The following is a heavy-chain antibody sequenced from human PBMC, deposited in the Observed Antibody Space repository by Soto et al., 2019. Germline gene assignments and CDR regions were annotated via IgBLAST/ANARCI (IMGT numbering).Heavy chain of an antibody. Sequence: VQLLASGGGLAQPGGSLRLSCAASGFTFSTYTMAWVRQAPGRGPEWVAGVSQDGTAHYADSVKGRLTISRDNSRDTVYLQMIALRGEDTAVYYCAKDMRPDGVWDFDYRGQGTLVTVSS. J-gene: IGHJ4*02. V-gene: IGHV3-23*01. CDR1: GFTFSTYT. CDR2: VSQDGTA. CDR3: AKDMRPDGVWDFDY. D-gene: IGHD2-2*01.